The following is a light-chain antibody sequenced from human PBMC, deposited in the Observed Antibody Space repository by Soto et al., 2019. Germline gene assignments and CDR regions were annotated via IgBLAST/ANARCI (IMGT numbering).Light chain of an antibody. Sequence: EIVLTQSPGTLSLSPGERATLSCRASQSVNTNYLAWYQQTPGQARRLLIYGTSNRATGIADRFSGSGSGTDFTLAITRVEPEDFAVYYCHQFGYSPVTFGQGTKLEIK. V-gene: IGKV3-20*01. CDR1: QSVNTNY. CDR3: HQFGYSPVT. J-gene: IGKJ2*01. CDR2: GTS.